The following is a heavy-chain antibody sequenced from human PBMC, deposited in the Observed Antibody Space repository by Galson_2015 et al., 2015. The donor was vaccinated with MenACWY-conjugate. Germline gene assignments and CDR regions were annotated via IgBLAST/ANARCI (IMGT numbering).Heavy chain of an antibody. Sequence: SLRLSCAASGLRFSSYTLYWVRQAPGKGLEWVAVVSYDGSSKYYTDSVQGRFTISRDNSKNTVSLQMDSLRPEDSAVYYCVRAEGWLRSAFDIWGQGTMVTVSS. CDR3: VRAEGWLRSAFDI. D-gene: IGHD5-24*01. J-gene: IGHJ3*02. CDR1: GLRFSSYT. V-gene: IGHV3-30*10. CDR2: VSYDGSSK.